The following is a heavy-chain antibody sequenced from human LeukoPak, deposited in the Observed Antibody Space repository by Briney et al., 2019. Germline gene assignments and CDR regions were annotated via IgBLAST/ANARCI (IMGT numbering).Heavy chain of an antibody. D-gene: IGHD2-2*01. Sequence: ASVNVSCKASGYTFTSYGISWVRQAPGQGLEWMGWISAYNGNTNYAQKLQGRVTMTTDTSTSTAYMELRSLRSDDTAVYYCARDLIGYCSSTSCSPLDYWGQGTLVTVSS. J-gene: IGHJ4*02. CDR2: ISAYNGNT. CDR1: GYTFTSYG. CDR3: ARDLIGYCSSTSCSPLDY. V-gene: IGHV1-18*01.